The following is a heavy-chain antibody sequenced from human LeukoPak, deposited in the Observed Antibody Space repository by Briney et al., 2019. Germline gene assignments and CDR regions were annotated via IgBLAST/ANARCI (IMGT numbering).Heavy chain of an antibody. CDR3: TSLIGTSERSGSFIL. CDR1: GYSFSNYW. J-gene: IGHJ4*02. Sequence: GEPLKISCKGSGYSFSNYWIGGVRQMPGKGPEWMGIIYPGDSDTKYSPSFQGQVTFSVDKSISTAYLQWSSLKASDSAVYFCTSLIGTSERSGSFILWGQGTLVTVSS. V-gene: IGHV5-51*01. CDR2: IYPGDSDT. D-gene: IGHD3-22*01.